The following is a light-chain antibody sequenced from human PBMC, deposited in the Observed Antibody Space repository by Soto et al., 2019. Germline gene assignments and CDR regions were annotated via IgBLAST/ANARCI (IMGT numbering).Light chain of an antibody. V-gene: IGLV2-8*01. CDR2: EVS. J-gene: IGLJ3*02. Sequence: QSVLTQPPSASGSPGQSVTISCTGTSSDVGDYNYVSWYQQHPGKAPKLMIYEVSKRPSGVPDRFSGSKSGNTASLTVSGLQAEYEADYSCSSYAGSNNWVFGGGTKLTVL. CDR3: SSYAGSNNWV. CDR1: SSDVGDYNY.